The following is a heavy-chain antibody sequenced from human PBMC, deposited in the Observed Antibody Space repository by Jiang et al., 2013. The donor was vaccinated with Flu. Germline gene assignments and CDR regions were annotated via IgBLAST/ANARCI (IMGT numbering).Heavy chain of an antibody. J-gene: IGHJ5*02. V-gene: IGHV4-30-4*01. Sequence: GPGLVKPSQTLSLTCTVSGGSISSGDYYWSWIRQPPGKGLEWIGYIYYSGSTYYNPSLKSRVTISVDTSKNQFSLKLSSVTAADTAVYYCARTVIVATIPNWFDPWGQGTLVTVSS. D-gene: IGHD5-12*01. CDR2: IYYSGST. CDR3: ARTVIVATIPNWFDP. CDR1: GGSISSGDYY.